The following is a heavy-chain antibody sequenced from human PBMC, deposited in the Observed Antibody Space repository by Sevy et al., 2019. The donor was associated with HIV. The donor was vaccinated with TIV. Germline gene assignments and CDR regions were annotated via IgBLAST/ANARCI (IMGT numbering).Heavy chain of an antibody. CDR1: GFTFSNYW. D-gene: IGHD2-2*01. V-gene: IGHV3-7*03. CDR3: ARDCSSATCLWGLDV. CDR2: IKRDGSEK. J-gene: IGHJ6*02. Sequence: GGSLRLSCAASGFTFSNYWMSWVRQAPGKGLEWVANIKRDGSEKYYVASVKGRFTISIDNAKTSLYLQMNSLRAEDTAVYYCARDCSSATCLWGLDVWGQGTTVTVSS.